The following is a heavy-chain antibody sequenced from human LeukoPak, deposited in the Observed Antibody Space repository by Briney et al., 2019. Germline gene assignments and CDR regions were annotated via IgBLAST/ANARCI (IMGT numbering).Heavy chain of an antibody. CDR2: IYSGGGT. D-gene: IGHD2-21*02. V-gene: IGHV3-53*01. CDR1: GFTVSVNY. J-gene: IGHJ3*01. Sequence: GGSLRLSCAASGFTVSVNYMSWVRQAPGKGLEWVSVIYSGGGTYYADSVKGRFTISRDSSKNTLYLHMNSLRAEVTAVNHCARAQRIMVTHAFDLWGQGTMVTVSS. CDR3: ARAQRIMVTHAFDL.